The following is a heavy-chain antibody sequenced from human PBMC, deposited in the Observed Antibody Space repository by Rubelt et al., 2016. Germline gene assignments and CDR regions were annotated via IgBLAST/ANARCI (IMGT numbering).Heavy chain of an antibody. Sequence: QVQLVESGGGVVQPGRSLRLSCAASGFTFSSYGMHWVRQAPGKGLEWVAVIWYDGSNKYYADSVKGRFTISRDNSKNTVYLQMNSLRAEDTAVYYCAKARAGHGRDAFDIWGQGTMVTVSS. V-gene: IGHV3-33*06. CDR3: AKARAGHGRDAFDI. CDR2: IWYDGSNK. J-gene: IGHJ3*02. CDR1: GFTFSSYG. D-gene: IGHD1-1*01.